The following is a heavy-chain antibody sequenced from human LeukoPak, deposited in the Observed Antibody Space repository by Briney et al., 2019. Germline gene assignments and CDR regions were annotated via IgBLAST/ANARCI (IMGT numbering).Heavy chain of an antibody. J-gene: IGHJ4*02. CDR3: ARLSHPEYYDFWSGYFRY. D-gene: IGHD3-3*01. CDR2: INAYNGNT. V-gene: IGHV1-18*01. Sequence: GASVKVSCKASGYTFTSYGISWVRQAPGQGLEWMGWINAYNGNTNYAQKLQGRVTMTTDTSTSTAYMELRSLRSDDTAVYYCARLSHPEYYDFWSGYFRYWGQGTLVTDSS. CDR1: GYTFTSYG.